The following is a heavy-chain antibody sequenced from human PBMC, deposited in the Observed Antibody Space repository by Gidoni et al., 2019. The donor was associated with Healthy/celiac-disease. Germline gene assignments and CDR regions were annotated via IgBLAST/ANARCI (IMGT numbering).Heavy chain of an antibody. CDR1: GGFISSSSYY. CDR3: ARHSVPTVTTLFDY. J-gene: IGHJ4*02. V-gene: IGHV4-39*01. D-gene: IGHD4-4*01. CDR2: IYYSGRT. Sequence: QLQLQESGPGLVKPSETLSLTCTVSGGFISSSSYYWGWIRQPPGKGLEWIGSIYYSGRTYYNPSLKSRVTISVDTSKNQFSLKLSSVTAADTAVYYCARHSVPTVTTLFDYWGQGTLVTVSS.